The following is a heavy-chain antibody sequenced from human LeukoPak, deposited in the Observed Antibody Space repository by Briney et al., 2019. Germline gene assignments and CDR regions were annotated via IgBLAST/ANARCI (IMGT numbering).Heavy chain of an antibody. CDR1: GFTFSNYA. D-gene: IGHD6-13*01. J-gene: IGHJ4*02. CDR2: ISWNSGSI. CDR3: AKDIFTGIAAAGAIDY. V-gene: IGHV3-9*01. Sequence: PGGSLRLSCAASGFTFSNYAMHWVRQAPGKGLEWVSGISWNSGSIGYADSVKGRFTISRDNAKNSLYLQMNSLRAEDPALYYCAKDIFTGIAAAGAIDYWGQGTLVTVSS.